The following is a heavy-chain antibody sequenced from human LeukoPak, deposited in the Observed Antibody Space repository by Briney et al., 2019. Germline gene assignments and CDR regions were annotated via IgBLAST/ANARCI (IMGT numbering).Heavy chain of an antibody. J-gene: IGHJ4*02. D-gene: IGHD3-3*01. Sequence: GGSLRLSCAASGFAVSSNYMSWVRQAPGKGLEWVSVFYTSGSTYCADSVKGRFTISRHNSNNTLYLQMNSVRAEDTAVYYCVRVPLHPTISHFDHWGQGILVTVSS. CDR3: VRVPLHPTISHFDH. CDR2: FYTSGST. CDR1: GFAVSSNY. V-gene: IGHV3-53*04.